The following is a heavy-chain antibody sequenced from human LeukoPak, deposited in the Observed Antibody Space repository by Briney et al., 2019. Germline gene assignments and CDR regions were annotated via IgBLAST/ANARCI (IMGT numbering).Heavy chain of an antibody. CDR1: GDSIRRGSYY. CDR3: ARVDGSGSSFDY. Sequence: PSETLSLTCTVSGDSIRRGSYYWGWIRQPPGKGLEWIASIYYSGTTYYNPSLKSRVTISLDTSKNQFSLKLSSVTAADTAVYYCARVDGSGSSFDYWGQGTLVTVSS. CDR2: IYYSGTT. V-gene: IGHV4-39*07. D-gene: IGHD3-10*01. J-gene: IGHJ4*02.